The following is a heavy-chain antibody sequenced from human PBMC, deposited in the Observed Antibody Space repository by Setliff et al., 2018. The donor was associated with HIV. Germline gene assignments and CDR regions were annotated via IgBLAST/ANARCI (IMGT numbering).Heavy chain of an antibody. CDR3: ARQNRIAAAGTEIDY. J-gene: IGHJ4*02. CDR2: MYYSGST. Sequence: SETLSLTCIVSGGSISGSSYYWGWIRQSPGKGLEWIGNMYYSGSTYYNPSLKSRVTISVDTSKNHLSLKLTSVTAADTAVYNCARQNRIAAAGTEIDYWGQGTLVTVSS. D-gene: IGHD6-13*01. CDR1: GGSISGSSYY. V-gene: IGHV4-39*01.